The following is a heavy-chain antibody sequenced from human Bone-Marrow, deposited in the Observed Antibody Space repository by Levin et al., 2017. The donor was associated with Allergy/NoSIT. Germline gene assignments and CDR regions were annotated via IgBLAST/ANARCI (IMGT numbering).Heavy chain of an antibody. D-gene: IGHD5-24*01. J-gene: IGHJ6*02. CDR2: ISAYNDNT. V-gene: IGHV1-18*01. CDR1: GYTFNNYA. Sequence: GASVKVSCKASGYTFNNYAITWVRQVPGQGLEWMGRISAYNDNTSYGQKFQGRVTMTTDTSTSTAYMELRSLRSDDTAIYYCARLMGSWLQSGGLGVWGQGTTVTVSS. CDR3: ARLMGSWLQSGGLGV.